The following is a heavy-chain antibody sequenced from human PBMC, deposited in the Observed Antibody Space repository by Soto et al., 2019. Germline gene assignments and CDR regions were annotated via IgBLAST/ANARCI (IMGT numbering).Heavy chain of an antibody. V-gene: IGHV4-61*01. J-gene: IGHJ5*02. Sequence: SETLSLTCTVSGGSVSSGSYYWSWIRQPPGKGLEWIGYIYYSGSTNYNPSLKSRVTISVDTSKNQFSLKLSSVTAADTAVYYCARGPYNFWSGYYDARGSWFDPWGQGTLVTVSS. CDR1: GGSVSSGSYY. CDR3: ARGPYNFWSGYYDARGSWFDP. CDR2: IYYSGST. D-gene: IGHD3-3*01.